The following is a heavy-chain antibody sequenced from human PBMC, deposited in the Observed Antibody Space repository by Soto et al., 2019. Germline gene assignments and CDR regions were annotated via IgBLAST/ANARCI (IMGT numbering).Heavy chain of an antibody. D-gene: IGHD3-22*01. Sequence: EVQLVESGGGLVKPGGSLRLSCAASGFTFSSYSMNWVRQAPGKGLEWVSSISSSSSYIYYADSVKGRFTISRDNAKNSLYLQRKSLRAEDTAVYYCARADDRSGYYYPWYFDYWGQGTLVTVSS. CDR3: ARADDRSGYYYPWYFDY. J-gene: IGHJ4*02. V-gene: IGHV3-21*01. CDR1: GFTFSSYS. CDR2: ISSSSSYI.